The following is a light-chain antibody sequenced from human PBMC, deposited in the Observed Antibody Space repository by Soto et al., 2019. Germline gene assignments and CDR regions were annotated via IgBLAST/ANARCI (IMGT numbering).Light chain of an antibody. J-gene: IGLJ1*01. CDR2: EGS. CDR3: CSYADSTTPYV. Sequence: QSALTQPASVSGSPGQSITISCTGTSSDVGNYNLVSWYQHHPGKAPKLMIYEGSKRPSGVSNRFSGSKSGNTASLTISGLQAEDEADYYCCSYADSTTPYVFGTGTKVTVL. V-gene: IGLV2-23*01. CDR1: SSDVGNYNL.